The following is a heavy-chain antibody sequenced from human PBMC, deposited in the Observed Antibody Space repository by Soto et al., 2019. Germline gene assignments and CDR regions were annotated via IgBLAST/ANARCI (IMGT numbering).Heavy chain of an antibody. J-gene: IGHJ4*02. Sequence: GGSLRLSCSASGFTLTSYVMNWVRQAPGKGLEWVAGISGGGSTAFYADSVKGRFTISRDNAKNTVVLQMDSLRAEDTAIYYCAKDSNKYSSSLRGRYFDYWGQGTLVTVSS. D-gene: IGHD3-22*01. V-gene: IGHV3-23*01. CDR3: AKDSNKYSSSLRGRYFDY. CDR2: ISGGGSTA. CDR1: GFTLTSYV.